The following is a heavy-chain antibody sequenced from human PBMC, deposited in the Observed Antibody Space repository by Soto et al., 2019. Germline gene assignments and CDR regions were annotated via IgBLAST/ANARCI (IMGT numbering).Heavy chain of an antibody. CDR1: GYTFTSYG. D-gene: IGHD3-22*01. CDR3: ARALNPAFYYPAPEHNWFDP. V-gene: IGHV1-18*01. Sequence: GASVKVSCKASGYTFTSYGISWVRQAPGQGLEWMGWISAYNGNTNYAQKLQGRVTMTTDTSTSTAYMELRSLRSDDTAVYYCARALNPAFYYPAPEHNWFDPWGQGTLVTAPQ. CDR2: ISAYNGNT. J-gene: IGHJ5*02.